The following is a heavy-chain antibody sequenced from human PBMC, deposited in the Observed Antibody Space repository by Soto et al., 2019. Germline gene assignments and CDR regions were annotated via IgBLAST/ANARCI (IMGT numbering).Heavy chain of an antibody. CDR1: GYTFTSYG. D-gene: IGHD2-2*02. J-gene: IGHJ6*02. CDR2: ISAYNGNT. CDR3: ARGEYCSSTSCYMEYYYGMDV. V-gene: IGHV1-18*04. Sequence: ASVKVSCKASGYTFTSYGISWVRQAPGQGLEWMGWISAYNGNTNYAQKLQGRVTMTTDTSTSTAYMELRSLRSDDTAVYYCARGEYCSSTSCYMEYYYGMDVWGQGTTVTVSS.